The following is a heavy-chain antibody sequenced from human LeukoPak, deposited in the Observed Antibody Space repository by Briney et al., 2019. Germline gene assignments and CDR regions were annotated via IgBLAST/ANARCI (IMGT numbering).Heavy chain of an antibody. CDR3: ARARRIAAAGTPDAFDI. J-gene: IGHJ3*02. CDR1: GGTFSSYA. V-gene: IGHV1-69*05. Sequence: WASVKVSCKASGGTFSSYAISWVRQAPGQGLEWMGRIIPIFGTASYAQKFQGRVTITTDESTSTAYMELSSLRSEDTAVYYCARARRIAAAGTPDAFDIWGQGTMVTVSS. CDR2: IIPIFGTA. D-gene: IGHD6-13*01.